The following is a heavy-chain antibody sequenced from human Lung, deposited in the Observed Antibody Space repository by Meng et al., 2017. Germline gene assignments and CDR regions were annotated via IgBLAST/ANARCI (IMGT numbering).Heavy chain of an antibody. CDR2: ISAHSGNT. Sequence: QVQLVQAGDEGKKPGAPVKGSCKTSGYTFTSHGISWVRQAPGPGLEWMGWISAHSGNTNYAQKIKGRVTMTTDTATSTVYMELRSLRPDDTAVYYCARGPYYYYDTTGYYNWFDPWGQGTLVTVSS. CDR3: ARGPYYYYDTTGYYNWFDP. J-gene: IGHJ5*02. D-gene: IGHD3-22*01. CDR1: GYTFTSHG. V-gene: IGHV1-18*04.